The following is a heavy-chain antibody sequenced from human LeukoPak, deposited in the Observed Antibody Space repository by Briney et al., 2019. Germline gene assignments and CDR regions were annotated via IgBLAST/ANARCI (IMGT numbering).Heavy chain of an antibody. V-gene: IGHV1-2*02. CDR2: INPDSGGT. Sequence: GASVKVSCKASGYTFTGYYMHWVRQAPGQGLEGMGWINPDSGGTNYAQKFQGRVTMTRDTSISTAYMELSRLRSDDTAVYYCARDRGGSYCFDYWGQGTLVTVSS. D-gene: IGHD1-26*01. CDR1: GYTFTGYY. CDR3: ARDRGGSYCFDY. J-gene: IGHJ4*02.